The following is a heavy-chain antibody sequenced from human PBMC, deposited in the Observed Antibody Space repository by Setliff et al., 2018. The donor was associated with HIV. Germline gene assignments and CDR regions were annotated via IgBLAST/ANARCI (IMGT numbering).Heavy chain of an antibody. CDR1: GGSISSSSYY. V-gene: IGHV4-39*02. CDR2: IYYSGST. CDR3: ASLFGAVAGTMDV. D-gene: IGHD6-19*01. J-gene: IGHJ6*04. Sequence: SETLSLTCTVSGGSISSSSYYWGWIRQPPGKGLEWLGTIYYSGSTYYNPSLKSRVTISLDTSKNYFSLKLTSVTAADTAVYYCASLFGAVAGTMDVWGKGTPVTVSS.